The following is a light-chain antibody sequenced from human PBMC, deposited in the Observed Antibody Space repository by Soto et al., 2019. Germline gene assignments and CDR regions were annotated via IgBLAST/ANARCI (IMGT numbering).Light chain of an antibody. CDR3: QQYGSWT. Sequence: EIVLTQSPGTLSVSPGERATLSCRASQSISSNYLAWYQQKPGQAPSLLIYGASSRATGIPDRFSGSGSGTAFTLTISRLEPEDSAIYYCQQYGSWTFGQGTKVEI. CDR1: QSISSNY. J-gene: IGKJ1*01. V-gene: IGKV3-20*01. CDR2: GAS.